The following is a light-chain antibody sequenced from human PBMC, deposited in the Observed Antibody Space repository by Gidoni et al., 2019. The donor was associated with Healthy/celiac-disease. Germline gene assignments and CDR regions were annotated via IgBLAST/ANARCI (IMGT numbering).Light chain of an antibody. CDR2: DAS. J-gene: IGKJ2*01. CDR1: QSVSSY. CDR3: QQRSNWPPNT. V-gene: IGKV3-11*01. Sequence: EIVLTQSPATLSLSPGDRATLSCRASQSVSSYLAWYQQKPGQAPRLLIYDASNRATGIPARVSGSGSGTDFTLTISSLEPEDFAVYYCQQRSNWPPNTFXQXTKLEIK.